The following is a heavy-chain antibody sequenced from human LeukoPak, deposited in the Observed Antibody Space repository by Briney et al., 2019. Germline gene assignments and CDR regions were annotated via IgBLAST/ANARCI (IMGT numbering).Heavy chain of an antibody. CDR1: GFTVSSNY. V-gene: IGHV3-66*01. J-gene: IGHJ6*02. D-gene: IGHD1-26*01. CDR2: IYSGGST. Sequence: GGSLRLSCAASGFTVSSNYMSWVRQAPGKGLEWVSVIYSGGSTYYADSVKGRFTISRDNSKNTLYLQMNSLRAEDTAVYYCARDQYSGSYPLYYYGMDVWGQGTTVTVSS. CDR3: ARDQYSGSYPLYYYGMDV.